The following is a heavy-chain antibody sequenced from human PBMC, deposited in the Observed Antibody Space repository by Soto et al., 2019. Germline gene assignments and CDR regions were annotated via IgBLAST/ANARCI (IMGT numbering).Heavy chain of an antibody. CDR2: VNPNTAGT. V-gene: IGHV1-2*02. CDR3: ASIVSVAYDGNGLDV. J-gene: IGHJ1*01. D-gene: IGHD2-8*01. CDR1: GYTFTDHY. Sequence: QAQLVQSGAEVKKPGASVKVSCEASGYTFTDHYVHWVRQAPGQGLEWMGWVNPNTAGTIYAQKFHCRVTMTSDTSITTAYMEITSLRSDDTALYYCASIVSVAYDGNGLDVWGQGTLVTVSS.